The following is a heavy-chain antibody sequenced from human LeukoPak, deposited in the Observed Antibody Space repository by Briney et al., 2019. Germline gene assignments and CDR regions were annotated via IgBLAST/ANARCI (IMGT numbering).Heavy chain of an antibody. CDR1: GFSFSNYA. CDR2: IRGGGETI. V-gene: IGHV3-23*01. D-gene: IGHD2-2*03. J-gene: IGHJ4*02. CDR3: GKGSWISNGDAVW. Sequence: GGSLTLSCAASGFSFSNYAMRWGRQARAGGAEWGSSIRGGGETIYSDSVKGRFTLSRDDSTKTVYLKLNNLRVEETAIYYCGKGSWISNGDAVWWGQGTQVTVSS.